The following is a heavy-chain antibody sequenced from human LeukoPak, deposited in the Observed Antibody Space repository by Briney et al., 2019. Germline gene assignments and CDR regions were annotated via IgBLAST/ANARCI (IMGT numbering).Heavy chain of an antibody. V-gene: IGHV4-34*01. J-gene: IGHJ4*02. D-gene: IGHD3-3*01. CDR1: GGSFSGYY. CDR2: INHSGST. Sequence: KPSETLSLTCAVYGGSFSGYYWSWIRLPPGKGLEWIGEINHSGSTNYNPSLKSRVTISVDTSKNQFSLKLSSVTAADTAVYYCAMRSYDFWSGYYTIDYWGQGTLVTVSS. CDR3: AMRSYDFWSGYYTIDY.